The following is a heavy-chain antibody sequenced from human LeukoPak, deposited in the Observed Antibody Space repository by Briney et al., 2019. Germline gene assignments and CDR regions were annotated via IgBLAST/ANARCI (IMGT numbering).Heavy chain of an antibody. Sequence: PSETLSLTCTVSGGSISSYYWSSIRQPPGKGLEWIGYIYYSGSTNYNPSLKSRVTISVDTSKNQFSLKLSSVTAADTAVYYCARGGRYSGYQSDYWGQGTLVTVSS. V-gene: IGHV4-59*01. CDR3: ARGGRYSGYQSDY. D-gene: IGHD5-12*01. J-gene: IGHJ4*02. CDR2: IYYSGST. CDR1: GGSISSYY.